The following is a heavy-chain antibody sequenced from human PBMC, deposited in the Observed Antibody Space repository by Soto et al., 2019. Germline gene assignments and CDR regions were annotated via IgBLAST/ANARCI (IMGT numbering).Heavy chain of an antibody. J-gene: IGHJ6*02. D-gene: IGHD1-26*01. CDR1: GGSVSSGSYY. CDR3: ARDVSATQPRVYYYGMDV. CDR2: IYYSGST. V-gene: IGHV4-61*01. Sequence: SETLSLTCTVSGGSVSSGSYYWSWIRQPPGKGLEWIGYIYYSGSTNYNPSLKSRVTISVDTSKNQFSLKLSSVTAADTAVYYCARDVSATQPRVYYYGMDVWGQGTTVTVSS.